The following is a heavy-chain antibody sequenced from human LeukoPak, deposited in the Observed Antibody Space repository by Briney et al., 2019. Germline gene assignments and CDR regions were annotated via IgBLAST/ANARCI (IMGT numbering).Heavy chain of an antibody. Sequence: GGSLRLSCEASGFSFSSYWMTWVRQAPGKGLEWVANIKQDGSEKYYVGSVKGRFTISRDNAKISVYLQMNSLRAEDTAVYYCAREDYYGSGHYVAWGGAFDAWGLGTTVTVSS. CDR2: IKQDGSEK. V-gene: IGHV3-7*01. J-gene: IGHJ3*01. CDR1: GFSFSSYW. CDR3: AREDYYGSGHYVAWGGAFDA. D-gene: IGHD3-10*01.